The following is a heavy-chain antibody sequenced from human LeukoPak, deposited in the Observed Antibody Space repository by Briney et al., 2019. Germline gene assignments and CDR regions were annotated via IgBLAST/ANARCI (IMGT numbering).Heavy chain of an antibody. D-gene: IGHD6-25*01. V-gene: IGHV1-69*01. J-gene: IGHJ5*02. CDR3: ATDPRDGYLDP. CDR1: GDTFSNYA. Sequence: SVKVSCKASGDTFSNYAFSWVRQAPGQGLEWMGGIIPVFNTVNYAQKFQGRVTISADESTSTAYMELSSLRSDDTAVYYCATDPRDGYLDPWGQGTLVTVSS. CDR2: IIPVFNTV.